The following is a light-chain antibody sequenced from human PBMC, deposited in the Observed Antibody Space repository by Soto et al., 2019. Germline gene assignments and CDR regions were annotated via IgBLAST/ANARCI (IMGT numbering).Light chain of an antibody. Sequence: DIQMTQSPSVLSASVGDRVIITCWASQSIGSLLAWYQQKPGKAPKLLIYEASNLETGVPSRFSGSGSGTEFTLTISSLQPDDFATYHCQQYSIYSVTFGGGTKIEIK. CDR3: QQYSIYSVT. CDR1: QSIGSL. V-gene: IGKV1-5*03. J-gene: IGKJ4*01. CDR2: EAS.